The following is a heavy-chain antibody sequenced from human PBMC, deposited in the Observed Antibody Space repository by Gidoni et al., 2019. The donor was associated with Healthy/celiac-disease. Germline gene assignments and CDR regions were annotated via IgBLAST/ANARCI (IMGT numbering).Heavy chain of an antibody. CDR3: VVVVAATHLGV. CDR2: IYYSGST. CDR1: GGSISSSSYY. J-gene: IGHJ4*02. V-gene: IGHV4-39*01. Sequence: QLQLQESGPGLVTPSETLSLTCTVSGGSISSSSYYWGWIRQPPGKGLEWIGSIYYSGSTYYNPSLKSRVTISVDTSKNQFSLKLSSVTAADTAVYYCVVVVAATHLGVWGQGTLVTVSS. D-gene: IGHD2-15*01.